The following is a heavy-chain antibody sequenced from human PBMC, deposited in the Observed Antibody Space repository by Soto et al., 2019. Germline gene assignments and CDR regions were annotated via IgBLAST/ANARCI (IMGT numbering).Heavy chain of an antibody. CDR3: AKEPKDIVVVPAALPSYGMDV. D-gene: IGHD2-2*01. Sequence: GGSLRLSCAASGFTFSSYGMHWVRQAPGKGLEWVAVISYDGSNKYYADSVKGRFTISRDNSKNTLYLQMNGLRAEDTAVYYCAKEPKDIVVVPAALPSYGMDVWGQGTTVTVSS. J-gene: IGHJ6*02. CDR1: GFTFSSYG. V-gene: IGHV3-30*18. CDR2: ISYDGSNK.